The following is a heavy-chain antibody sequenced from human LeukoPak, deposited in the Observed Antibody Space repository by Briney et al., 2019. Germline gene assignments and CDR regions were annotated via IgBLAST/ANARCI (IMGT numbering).Heavy chain of an antibody. CDR3: AKVADYGGNLRTFDY. CDR1: GLTFSSYA. Sequence: GGSLRLSCAASGLTFSSYAMSWVRQAPGKGLEWVSAISGSGGSTYYADSVKGRFTISRDNSKNTLYLQMNSLRAEDTAVYYCAKVADYGGNLRTFDYWGQGTLVTVSS. J-gene: IGHJ4*02. V-gene: IGHV3-23*01. D-gene: IGHD4-17*01. CDR2: ISGSGGST.